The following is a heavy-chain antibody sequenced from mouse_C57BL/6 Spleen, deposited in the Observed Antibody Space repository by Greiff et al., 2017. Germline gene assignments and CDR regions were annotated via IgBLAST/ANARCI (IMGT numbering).Heavy chain of an antibody. CDR1: GFSLSTFGMG. D-gene: IGHD1-3*01. CDR3: ARIGDSGYFDY. V-gene: IGHV8-8*01. J-gene: IGHJ2*01. CDR2: IWWDDDK. Sequence: QVTLKVSGPGILQPSQTLSLTCSFSGFSLSTFGMGVGWFRQPSGKGLEWLAHIWWDDDKYYNPALESRLTISKDTSKNQVFLKNANVDTADTATYYCARIGDSGYFDYWGQGTTLTVSS.